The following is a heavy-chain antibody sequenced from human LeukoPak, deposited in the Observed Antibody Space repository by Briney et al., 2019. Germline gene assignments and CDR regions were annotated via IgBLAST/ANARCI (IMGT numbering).Heavy chain of an antibody. J-gene: IGHJ4*02. CDR2: ISVSDDST. V-gene: IGHV3-23*01. CDR1: GFTSSDYT. D-gene: IGHD2-2*01. CDR3: AKDRYCSSTNCPYDY. Sequence: QPGGSLRLSCAASGFTSSDYTMNWVRQAPGKGLEWVSGISVSDDSTYYADSVKGRFTMSRDNSKNMLYLQMNSLRAEDTAVYYCAKDRYCSSTNCPYDYWGQGTLVTVSS.